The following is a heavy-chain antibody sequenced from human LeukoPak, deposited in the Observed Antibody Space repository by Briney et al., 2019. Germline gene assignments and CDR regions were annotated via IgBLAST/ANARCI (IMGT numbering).Heavy chain of an antibody. CDR2: IIPILDTA. CDR1: GGTFISYA. CDR3: AREGKYSSSSSFNYYYYGMDV. D-gene: IGHD6-6*01. Sequence: SVKVSCKASGGTFISYAISWVRQAPGQELEWMGGIIPILDTANYAQKFQGRVTITADESTSTAYMELSSLRSEDTAVYYCAREGKYSSSSSFNYYYYGMDVWGQGTTVTVSS. V-gene: IGHV1-69*13. J-gene: IGHJ6*02.